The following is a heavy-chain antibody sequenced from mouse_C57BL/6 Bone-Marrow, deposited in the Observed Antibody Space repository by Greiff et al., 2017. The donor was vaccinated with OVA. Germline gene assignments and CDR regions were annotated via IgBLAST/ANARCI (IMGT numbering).Heavy chain of an antibody. J-gene: IGHJ3*01. Sequence: QVQLQQPGADLVKPGASVKLSCKASGYTFTSYWMHWVKQRPGQGLEWIGMIHPNSGSTNYNEKFKSKATLTVDKSSSTAYMQLSSLTSEDSAVYYCARRRGVTTGFAYWGQGTLVTVSA. D-gene: IGHD2-2*01. CDR3: ARRRGVTTGFAY. CDR2: IHPNSGST. V-gene: IGHV1-64*01. CDR1: GYTFTSYW.